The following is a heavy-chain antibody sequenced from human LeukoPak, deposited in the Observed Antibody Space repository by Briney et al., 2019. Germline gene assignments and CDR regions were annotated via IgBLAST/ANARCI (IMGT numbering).Heavy chain of an antibody. D-gene: IGHD1-1*01. V-gene: IGHV3-7*01. Sequence: GGSLRLSCAASELTFSTYWMSWVRQAPGKGLEWVANTKQDGSEKYYEDSVKGRFTISRDNAKNSLYLQMNSLRAEDTAVYYCARIAGTSDAFDIWGQGTMVTVSS. CDR3: ARIAGTSDAFDI. CDR2: TKQDGSEK. J-gene: IGHJ3*02. CDR1: ELTFSTYW.